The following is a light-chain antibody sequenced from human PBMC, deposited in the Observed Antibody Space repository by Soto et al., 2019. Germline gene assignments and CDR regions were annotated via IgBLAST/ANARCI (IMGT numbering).Light chain of an antibody. V-gene: IGLV2-14*03. Sequence: QSALTQPASVSGSPGQSITISCTGTSSDVGGYNYVSWYQQHPGKAPKLMIYDVSNRPSGVSNRFSGSKSGNTASLTIFGLQAEDEADYYCSSYASSAFPYVFGTGTKV. CDR1: SSDVGGYNY. CDR3: SSYASSAFPYV. J-gene: IGLJ1*01. CDR2: DVS.